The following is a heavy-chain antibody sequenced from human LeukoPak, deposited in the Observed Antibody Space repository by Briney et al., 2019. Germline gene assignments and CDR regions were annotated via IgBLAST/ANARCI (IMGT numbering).Heavy chain of an antibody. J-gene: IGHJ6*03. CDR2: IYYSGST. Sequence: SETLSLTCTVPGGSISNYYWSGLRQPPGKGLESIGYIYYSGSTNYNPSLKSRVTMSVDTSKNQFSLKLSSVTAADTAVYYCARLGRCTSPVCPSNSYYYHYLDFWGKGTTVTVSS. D-gene: IGHD3-16*02. CDR1: GGSISNYY. CDR3: ARLGRCTSPVCPSNSYYYHYLDF. V-gene: IGHV4-59*01.